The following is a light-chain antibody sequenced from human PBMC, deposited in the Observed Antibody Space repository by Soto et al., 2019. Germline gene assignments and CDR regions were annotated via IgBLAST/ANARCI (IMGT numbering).Light chain of an antibody. Sequence: AIRMTQSPSSISASTGDRVTITCRASQGISSFLAWYQQKPGKAPKLLFYAAATVQRRGAARFSASGSGTDFTLTISRLQSEDFATYFCQQYLSYPYTFGQGTKLEI. V-gene: IGKV1-8*01. CDR3: QQYLSYPYT. J-gene: IGKJ2*01. CDR1: QGISSF. CDR2: AAA.